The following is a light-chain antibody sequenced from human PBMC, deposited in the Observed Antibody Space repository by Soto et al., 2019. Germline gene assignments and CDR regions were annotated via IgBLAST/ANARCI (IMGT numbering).Light chain of an antibody. J-gene: IGKJ1*01. CDR1: QSLSSW. CDR2: DAS. CDR3: QQSYSRTPT. Sequence: IQMTRSPSTLSASVADRVTITCGASQSLSSWLAWYQQKPGKAPKLLIYDASSLESWVPSRFSGSRSGPDFTLNISSLQPEDFATYYCQQSYSRTPTFGQGTKVEIK. V-gene: IGKV1-5*01.